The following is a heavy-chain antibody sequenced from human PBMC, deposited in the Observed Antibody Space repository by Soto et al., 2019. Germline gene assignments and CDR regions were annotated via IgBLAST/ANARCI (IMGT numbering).Heavy chain of an antibody. D-gene: IGHD3-22*01. CDR2: INPNSGGT. V-gene: IGHV1-2*02. J-gene: IGHJ6*02. CDR1: GYTFTSYG. Sequence: ASVKVSCKASGYTFTSYGISWVRQAPGQGLEWMGWINPNSGGTNYAQKFQGRVTMTRDTSISTAYMELSRLRSDDTAVYYCARDLRGLGMDVWGQGTTVTVSS. CDR3: ARDLRGLGMDV.